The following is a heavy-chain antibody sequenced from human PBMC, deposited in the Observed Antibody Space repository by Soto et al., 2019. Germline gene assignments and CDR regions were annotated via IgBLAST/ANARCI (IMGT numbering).Heavy chain of an antibody. CDR2: ISYDGSNK. Sequence: PGGSLRLSCAASGFTFSGYGMHWVRQAPGKGLEWVAVISYDGSNKYYADSVKGRFTISRDNSKNTLYLQMNSLRAEDTAVYYCAKAFESSSWYYYYYYGMDVWGQGTTVTV. CDR1: GFTFSGYG. V-gene: IGHV3-30*18. J-gene: IGHJ6*02. D-gene: IGHD6-13*01. CDR3: AKAFESSSWYYYYYYGMDV.